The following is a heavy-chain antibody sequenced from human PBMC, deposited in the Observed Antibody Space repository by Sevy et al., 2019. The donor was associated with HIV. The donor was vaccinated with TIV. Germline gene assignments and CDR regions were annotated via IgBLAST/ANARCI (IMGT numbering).Heavy chain of an antibody. D-gene: IGHD1-1*01. Sequence: GGSLRLSCAASGFTFSSYWMSWVRQSPERGLEWVANINLDGSEKFYGDSVKGRFTVSRDNTKNLLYLQMNSLRVEDTAVYYCARNNAGRNPWVHWGQGTLVTVSS. CDR1: GFTFSSYW. V-gene: IGHV3-7*01. CDR3: ARNNAGRNPWVH. CDR2: INLDGSEK. J-gene: IGHJ4*02.